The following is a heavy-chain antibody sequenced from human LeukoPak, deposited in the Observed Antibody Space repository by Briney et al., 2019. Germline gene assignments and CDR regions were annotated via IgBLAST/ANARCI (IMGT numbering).Heavy chain of an antibody. CDR2: INHSGST. CDR1: GGSFSGYY. V-gene: IGHV4-34*01. CDR3: ARAGNIIRDAFDI. Sequence: SETLSLTCAVYGGSFSGYYWSWIRQPPGKGLEWIGEINHSGSTNYNPSLKSRVTISVDTSKNQFFLKLSSVTAADTAVYYCARAGNIIRDAFDIWGQGTMVTVSS. J-gene: IGHJ3*02. D-gene: IGHD2/OR15-2a*01.